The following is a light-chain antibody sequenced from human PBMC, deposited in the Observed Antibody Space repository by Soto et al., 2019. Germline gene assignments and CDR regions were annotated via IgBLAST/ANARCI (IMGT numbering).Light chain of an antibody. CDR2: GAS. Sequence: EIILTQSPDTLSLSPGERATLSCRASQIVSSNYLAWCQQRPGQAPRLLIYGASTRAAGIPDRFSGSGSGTDFTLTITRLEPEDSAVYYCQQYGSSPRTFGQGTKVDIK. V-gene: IGKV3-20*01. CDR1: QIVSSNY. CDR3: QQYGSSPRT. J-gene: IGKJ1*01.